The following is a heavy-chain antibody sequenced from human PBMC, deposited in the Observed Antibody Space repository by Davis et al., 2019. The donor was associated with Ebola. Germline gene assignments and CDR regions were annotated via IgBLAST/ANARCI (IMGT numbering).Heavy chain of an antibody. CDR1: GGSISSSSYY. V-gene: IGHV4-39*01. D-gene: IGHD2-2*01. Sequence: MPSETLSLTCTVSGGSISSSSYYWGWIRQPPGKGPEWIGSIYYSGSTYYNPSLKSRVTISVDTSKNQFSLKLSSVTAADTAVYYCARRAIQNWFDPWGQGTLVTVSS. CDR2: IYYSGST. CDR3: ARRAIQNWFDP. J-gene: IGHJ5*02.